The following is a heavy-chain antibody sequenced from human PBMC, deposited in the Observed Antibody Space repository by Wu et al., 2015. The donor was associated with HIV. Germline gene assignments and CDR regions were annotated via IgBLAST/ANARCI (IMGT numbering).Heavy chain of an antibody. CDR3: ALRSYYYDSSGYPEADYFDY. V-gene: IGHV1-2*02. J-gene: IGHJ4*02. CDR2: INPNSGGT. Sequence: QVQLVQSGAEVKKPGASVKVSCKASGYTFTGYYMHWVRQAPGQGLEWMGWINPNSGGTNYAQKFQGRVTITTDESTSTAYMELSSLRSEDTAVYYCALRSYYYDSSGYPEADYFDYWGQGTLVTVSS. CDR1: GYTFTGYY. D-gene: IGHD3-22*01.